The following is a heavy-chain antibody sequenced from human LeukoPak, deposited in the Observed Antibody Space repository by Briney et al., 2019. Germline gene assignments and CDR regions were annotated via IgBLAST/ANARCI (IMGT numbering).Heavy chain of an antibody. CDR1: GFPFSSYG. V-gene: IGHV3-33*01. J-gene: IGHJ4*02. CDR2: IWYDGSDK. CDR3: AREFALDTTECFDY. Sequence: PGGSLRLSCAASGFPFSSYGMHWVRQAPGKGLEWVAVIWYDGSDKSYADSVRGRFTISRDNSMDTLYLQMNSLRADDTAVYYCAREFALDTTECFDYWGQGTLVTVSS. D-gene: IGHD3/OR15-3a*01.